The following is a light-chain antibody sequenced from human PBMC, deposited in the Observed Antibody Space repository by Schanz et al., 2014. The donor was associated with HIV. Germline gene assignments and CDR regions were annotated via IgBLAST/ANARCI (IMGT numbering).Light chain of an antibody. CDR2: DVT. Sequence: QSALTQPASVSGSPGQSITISCTGTSGDIGPYDYVSWYQQHPGQAPKLLIYDVTDRPSGVPARFSGSKSGNTASLTVSGLQTDDEADYYCSSKGGGDTLVFGGGTKLTVL. J-gene: IGLJ3*02. CDR3: SSKGGGDTLV. CDR1: SGDIGPYDY. V-gene: IGLV2-14*03.